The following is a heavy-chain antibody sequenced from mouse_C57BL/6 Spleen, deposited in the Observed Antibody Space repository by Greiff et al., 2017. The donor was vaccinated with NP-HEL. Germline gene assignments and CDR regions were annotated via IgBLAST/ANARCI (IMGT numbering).Heavy chain of an antibody. CDR2: IYPGSGNT. J-gene: IGHJ2*01. CDR1: GYSFTSYY. Sequence: QVQLQQSGPELVKPGASVKISCKASGYSFTSYYIHWVKQRPGQGLEWIGWIYPGSGNTKYNEKFKGKATLTADTSSSTAYMQLSSLTSEDSAVYYCARNGGPYYYGSSGYFDYWGQGTTLTVSS. V-gene: IGHV1-66*01. D-gene: IGHD1-1*01. CDR3: ARNGGPYYYGSSGYFDY.